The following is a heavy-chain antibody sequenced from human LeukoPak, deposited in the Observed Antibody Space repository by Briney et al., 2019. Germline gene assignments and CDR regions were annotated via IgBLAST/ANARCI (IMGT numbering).Heavy chain of an antibody. J-gene: IGHJ6*03. CDR2: ISAYNGNT. Sequence: GASVKVSCKASGYTFTSYGISWVRQAPGQGLEWMGWISAYNGNTNYAQKLQGRVTMTTDTSTSTAYMELRSLRSDDTAVYYCARRSVAGTRDYYYYMDVWGKGTTVTISS. D-gene: IGHD6-19*01. CDR3: ARRSVAGTRDYYYYMDV. V-gene: IGHV1-18*01. CDR1: GYTFTSYG.